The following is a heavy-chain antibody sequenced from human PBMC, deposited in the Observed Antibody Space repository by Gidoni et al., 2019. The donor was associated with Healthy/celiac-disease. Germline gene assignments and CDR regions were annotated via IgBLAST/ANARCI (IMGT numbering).Heavy chain of an antibody. CDR2: IYTSGIT. Sequence: QVQLQESGPGLVKPSQTLSLTCTVSGGSISSGSYYWSWIRQPAGKGLEWIGRIYTSGITNYNPSLKSRVTISVDTSKNQFSLKLSSVTAADTAVYYCARVGTLLRFLDAFDIWGEGTMVTVSS. J-gene: IGHJ3*02. CDR1: GGSISSGSYY. V-gene: IGHV4-61*02. D-gene: IGHD3-3*01. CDR3: ARVGTLLRFLDAFDI.